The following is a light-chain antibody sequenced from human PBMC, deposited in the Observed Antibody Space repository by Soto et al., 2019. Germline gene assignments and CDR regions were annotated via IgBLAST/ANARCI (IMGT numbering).Light chain of an antibody. J-gene: IGKJ5*01. Sequence: PGERATLSCRASQSVSSSYLAWYQQKPGQAPRLLIYGASTRATGIPDRFSGSGSGTDFTLTITRLEPEDFAVYYCHQYGTSPPVTFGQGTRLEIK. CDR3: HQYGTSPPVT. CDR2: GAS. CDR1: QSVSSSY. V-gene: IGKV3-20*01.